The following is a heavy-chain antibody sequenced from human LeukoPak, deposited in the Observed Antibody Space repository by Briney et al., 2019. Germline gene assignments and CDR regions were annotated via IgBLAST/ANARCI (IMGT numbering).Heavy chain of an antibody. CDR2: ISSSSSYI. J-gene: IGHJ4*02. Sequence: GGSLRLSCAASGFTFSSYSMNWVRQAPGKGLEWVSSISSSSSYIYYADSVKGRFTISRDNAKNSLYLQMNSLRAEDTAVYYCARWGGSGYYFDAVGFDYWGQGTLVTVST. D-gene: IGHD3-22*01. CDR3: ARWGGSGYYFDAVGFDY. V-gene: IGHV3-21*01. CDR1: GFTFSSYS.